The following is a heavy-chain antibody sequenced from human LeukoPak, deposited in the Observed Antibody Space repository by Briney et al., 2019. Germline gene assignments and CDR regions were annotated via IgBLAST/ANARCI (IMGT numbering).Heavy chain of an antibody. CDR3: AIVGSSGYYYDYFNY. D-gene: IGHD3-22*01. CDR2: INPGSGGT. CDR1: GHTFTGYY. V-gene: IGHV1-2*02. Sequence: ASVKVSCKASGHTFTGYYMHWVRQAPGQGLEWMGWINPGSGGTNYAQKFQGRVTMTRDTSISTAYMELSRLRSDDTAVYYCAIVGSSGYYYDYFNYWGQGTLVTVSS. J-gene: IGHJ4*02.